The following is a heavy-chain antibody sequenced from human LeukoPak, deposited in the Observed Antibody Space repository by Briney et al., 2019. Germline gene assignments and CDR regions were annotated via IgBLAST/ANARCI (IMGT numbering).Heavy chain of an antibody. J-gene: IGHJ4*02. CDR1: GFTFSSYG. CDR3: AREPNYGGNSDHFDY. V-gene: IGHV3-23*01. Sequence: GGSLRLSCAASGFTFSSYGMSWARQAPGKGLEWVSVISGSGGSTYYADSVKGRFTISRDNAKNSLYLQMNSLRAEDTAVYYCAREPNYGGNSDHFDYWGQGTLVTVSS. CDR2: ISGSGGST. D-gene: IGHD4-23*01.